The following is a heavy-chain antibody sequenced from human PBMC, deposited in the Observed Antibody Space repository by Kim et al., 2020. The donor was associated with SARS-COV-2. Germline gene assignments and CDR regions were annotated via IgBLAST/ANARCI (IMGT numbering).Heavy chain of an antibody. D-gene: IGHD4-17*01. CDR1: GGSISSYY. J-gene: IGHJ2*01. V-gene: IGHV4-4*07. Sequence: SETLSLTCTVSGGSISSYYWSWIRQPAGKGLEWIGRIYTSGSTNYNPSLKSRVTMSVDTSKNQCSLKLSSVTAADTAVYYCARSDDYGDYDARYFDLWGRGTLVTVSS. CDR2: IYTSGST. CDR3: ARSDDYGDYDARYFDL.